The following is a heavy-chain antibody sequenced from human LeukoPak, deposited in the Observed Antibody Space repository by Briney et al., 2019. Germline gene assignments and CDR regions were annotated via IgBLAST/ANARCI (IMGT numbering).Heavy chain of an antibody. CDR2: IWYDGSNK. CDR3: AKVGLNLGRLPLFPFDY. Sequence: PGGSLRLSCAASGFTFSSYGMHWVRQAPGKGLEWVAVIWYDGSNKYYADSVKGRFTISRDNSKNTLYLQMNSLRAEDTAVYYCAKVGLNLGRLPLFPFDYWGQGTLVTVSS. V-gene: IGHV3-33*06. J-gene: IGHJ4*02. CDR1: GFTFSSYG. D-gene: IGHD1-1*01.